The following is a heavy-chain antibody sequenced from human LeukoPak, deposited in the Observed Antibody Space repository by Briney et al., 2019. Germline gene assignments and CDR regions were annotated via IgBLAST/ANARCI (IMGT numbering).Heavy chain of an antibody. V-gene: IGHV4-59*08. D-gene: IGHD6-19*01. CDR3: ARLSSGWYTIDY. CDR2: IYYSGST. J-gene: IGHJ4*02. CDR1: GGSISSYY. Sequence: PSETLSLTCTVSGGSISSYYWSWIRQPPGKGLEWIGYIYYSGSTNYNPSLKSRVTISVDTSKNQFSPKLSSVTAADTAVYYCARLSSGWYTIDYWGQGTLVTVSS.